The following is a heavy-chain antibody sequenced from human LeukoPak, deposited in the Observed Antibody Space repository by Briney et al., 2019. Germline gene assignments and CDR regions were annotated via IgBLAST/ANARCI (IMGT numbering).Heavy chain of an antibody. CDR2: IDSGGST. J-gene: IGHJ4*02. V-gene: IGHV3-66*01. D-gene: IGHD3-22*01. Sequence: GGSLRLSCAASGFTVTSNYMSWVRQAPGKGLEWVSIIDSGGSTSYADSVKGRLSISRDNSKNTLYLLMNSLRAEDTAVYYCARGGYYYGGYFDYWGQGTLVTVSS. CDR1: GFTVTSNY. CDR3: ARGGYYYGGYFDY.